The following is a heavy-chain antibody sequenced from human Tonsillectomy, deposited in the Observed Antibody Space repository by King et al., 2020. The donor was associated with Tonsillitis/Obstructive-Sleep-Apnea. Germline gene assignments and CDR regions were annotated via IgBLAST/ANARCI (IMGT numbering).Heavy chain of an antibody. J-gene: IGHJ4*02. CDR3: ASALTAYYFWSGYYGY. CDR1: GFTFSSYA. V-gene: IGHV3-30*04. D-gene: IGHD3-3*01. CDR2: ISYDGSNK. Sequence: QVQLVESGGGVVQPGRSLRLSCAASGFTFSSYAMHWVRQAPGKGLEWVAVISYDGSNKYYADSVKGRFTISRDNSKNTLYLQMNSLRAEDTAVYYCASALTAYYFWSGYYGYWGQGTLVTVSS.